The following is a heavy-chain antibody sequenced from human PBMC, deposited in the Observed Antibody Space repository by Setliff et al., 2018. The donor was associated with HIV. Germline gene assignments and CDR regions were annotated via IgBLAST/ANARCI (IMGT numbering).Heavy chain of an antibody. V-gene: IGHV4-59*01. CDR3: ARDGPLEGSYRYYYYYMDV. Sequence: SETLSLTCAVYGGSFSGYYWSWIRQPPGKGLEWIGYIYYSGSTNYNPSLKSRVTISVDTSKNQFSLKLSSVTAADTAVYYCARDGPLEGSYRYYYYYMDVWGKGTTVTVYS. CDR2: IYYSGST. D-gene: IGHD3-10*01. J-gene: IGHJ6*03. CDR1: GGSFSGYY.